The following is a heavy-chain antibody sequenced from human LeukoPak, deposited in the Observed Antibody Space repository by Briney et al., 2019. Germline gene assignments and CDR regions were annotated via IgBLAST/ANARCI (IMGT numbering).Heavy chain of an antibody. D-gene: IGHD5-12*01. J-gene: IGHJ6*03. CDR3: ARVGGGYDYHYYYYMDV. CDR2: INPNSGGT. Sequence: ASVKVSCKASGYPFTSYYMHWVRQAPGQGLEWMGRINPNSGGTNYAQKFQGRVTMTRDTSISTAYMELSRLRSDDTAVYYCARVGGGYDYHYYYYMDVWGKGTTVTVSS. V-gene: IGHV1-2*06. CDR1: GYPFTSYY.